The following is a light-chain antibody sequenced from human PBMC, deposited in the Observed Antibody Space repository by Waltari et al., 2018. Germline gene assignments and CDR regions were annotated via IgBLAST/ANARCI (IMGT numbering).Light chain of an antibody. J-gene: IGLJ3*02. CDR2: EVS. V-gene: IGLV2-14*01. CDR1: SRDVGHYTY. Sequence: QSALTQPASVSGSPGQSITISCTGTSRDVGHYTYVFWYQQHPGNAPKPMIYEVSKRPSGVSNRFSGSKSDNTASLTISGLQPEDEADYYCSSYTITYTWVFGGGTKLTVL. CDR3: SSYTITYTWV.